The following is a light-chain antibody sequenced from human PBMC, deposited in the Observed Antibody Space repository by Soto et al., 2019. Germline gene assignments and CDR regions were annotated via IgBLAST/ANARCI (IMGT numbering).Light chain of an antibody. CDR3: GSYTSTDTPFV. CDR1: STDVGGYNY. Sequence: QSALAQPSSVSGSPGQSITISCTGTSTDVGGYNYVSWYQHHPGKGPKLIIYEVSNRPSGVSDRFSGSKSGNKAYLIISNLEAEDESDYYCGSYTSTDTPFVFGTGTKVTV. V-gene: IGLV2-14*01. CDR2: EVS. J-gene: IGLJ1*01.